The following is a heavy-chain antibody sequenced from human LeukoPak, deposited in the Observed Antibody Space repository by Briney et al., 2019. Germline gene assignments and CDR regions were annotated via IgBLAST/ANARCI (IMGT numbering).Heavy chain of an antibody. Sequence: ETLSLTCAVYGGSFSGYYWSWIRQPPGKGLEWVSGISGSGDNTYYADSVKGRFTISRDNSKNTLYVQVNSLGTEDTAAYYCAKGSYYDSSGSFYFDYWGQGTLVTVSS. D-gene: IGHD3-22*01. V-gene: IGHV3-23*01. CDR2: ISGSGDNT. J-gene: IGHJ4*02. CDR1: GGSFSGYY. CDR3: AKGSYYDSSGSFYFDY.